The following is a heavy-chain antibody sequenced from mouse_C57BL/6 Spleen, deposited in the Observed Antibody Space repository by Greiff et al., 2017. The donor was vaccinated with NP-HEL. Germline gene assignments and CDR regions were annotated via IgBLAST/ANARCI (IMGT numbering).Heavy chain of an antibody. CDR3: ARRGTGRYFDY. CDR1: GYTFTNYW. CDR2: INPSNGGT. D-gene: IGHD4-1*01. J-gene: IGHJ2*01. Sequence: VQLQQPGTELVKPGASVKLSCKASGYTFTNYWMHWVKQRPGQGLEWIGDINPSNGGTNYNEKFKSKATLTVDKSSSTAYMQLSSLTSEDSAVYYRARRGTGRYFDYWGQGTTLTVSS. V-gene: IGHV1-53*01.